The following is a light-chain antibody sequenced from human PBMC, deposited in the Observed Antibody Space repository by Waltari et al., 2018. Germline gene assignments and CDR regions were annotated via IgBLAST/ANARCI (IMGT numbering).Light chain of an antibody. J-gene: IGKJ1*01. V-gene: IGKV3-15*01. CDR2: DAS. CDR3: HQYENWPLWT. CDR1: QSVSRH. Sequence: EIVMTQSPATLSVSPGERATLSCRASQSVSRHLAWYQQKPGQAPRLLIYDASTRATGVPARFSGSGSGTEFTLTISSMESEDFAVYYCHQYENWPLWTFGQGTKVEIK.